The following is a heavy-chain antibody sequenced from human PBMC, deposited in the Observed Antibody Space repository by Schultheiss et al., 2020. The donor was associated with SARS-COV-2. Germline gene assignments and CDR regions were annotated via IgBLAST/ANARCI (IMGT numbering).Heavy chain of an antibody. CDR1: GFTFSSYG. CDR3: ARAKGGSYSPFDY. V-gene: IGHV3-33*01. Sequence: GGSLRLSCAASGFTFSSYGMHWVRQAPGKGLEWVAVIWFDGSKKYYGDSVKGRFSISRDNSKNTLYLQMNSLRAEDTAVYYCARAKGGSYSPFDYWGQGTLVTVSS. J-gene: IGHJ4*02. D-gene: IGHD1-26*01. CDR2: IWFDGSKK.